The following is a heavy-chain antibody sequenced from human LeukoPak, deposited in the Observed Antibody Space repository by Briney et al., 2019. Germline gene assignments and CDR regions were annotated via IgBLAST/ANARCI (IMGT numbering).Heavy chain of an antibody. CDR1: GGSIRSYY. Sequence: PSETLSLTCTVSGGSIRSYYWSWIRQPPGRGLEWIAYISYSGNTNYNPSLKSRVTISADTSEKQFSLKLSSVTAADTAVYYCARQGVSGGWTTDAFDIWGQGTMVTVSS. V-gene: IGHV4-59*08. CDR3: ARQGVSGGWTTDAFDI. J-gene: IGHJ3*02. CDR2: ISYSGNT. D-gene: IGHD6-19*01.